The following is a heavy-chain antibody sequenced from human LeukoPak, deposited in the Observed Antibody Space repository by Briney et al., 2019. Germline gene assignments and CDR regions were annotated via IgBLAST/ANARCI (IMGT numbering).Heavy chain of an antibody. CDR3: AINGGGDSGYGNFDY. Sequence: GRSLRLSCAVSGFTFDDYAMHWVRQVPGKGLEWVSGINWNSDSIGYGDSVKGRFTTSRDNAKNSLYLQMNSLRAEDTAFYYCAINGGGDSGYGNFDYWGQGALVTVSS. V-gene: IGHV3-9*01. J-gene: IGHJ4*02. CDR2: INWNSDSI. CDR1: GFTFDDYA. D-gene: IGHD5-12*01.